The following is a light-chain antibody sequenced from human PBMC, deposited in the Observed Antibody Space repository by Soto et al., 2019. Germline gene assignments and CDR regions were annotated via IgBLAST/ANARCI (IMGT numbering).Light chain of an antibody. CDR3: SSSSTTTILV. CDR1: SSDVGAYEH. Sequence: QSALTQPASVSGSPGQSVTISCTGASSDVGAYEHVSWYQQHPGRAPKLILYDVNNRPSGVSNHFSGSKSGNTASLVISGLQANDEADYYSSSSSTTTILVFGSGTKVTVL. V-gene: IGLV2-14*03. J-gene: IGLJ1*01. CDR2: DVN.